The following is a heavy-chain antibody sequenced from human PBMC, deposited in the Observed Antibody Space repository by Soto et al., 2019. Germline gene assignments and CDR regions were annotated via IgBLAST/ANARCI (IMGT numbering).Heavy chain of an antibody. Sequence: GGSLRLSCAASGFTFSSYSMNWVRQAPGKGLEWVSYISSSSSTIYYADSVKGRFTISRDNAKNSLYLQMNSLRAEDTAVYYCARVGRDLFADVWGKGTTVTVSS. CDR1: GFTFSSYS. CDR3: ARVGRDLFADV. D-gene: IGHD3-3*01. V-gene: IGHV3-48*01. CDR2: ISSSSSTI. J-gene: IGHJ6*04.